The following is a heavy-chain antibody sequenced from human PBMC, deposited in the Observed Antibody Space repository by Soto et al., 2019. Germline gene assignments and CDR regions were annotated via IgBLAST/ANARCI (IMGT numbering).Heavy chain of an antibody. D-gene: IGHD2-15*01. V-gene: IGHV3-15*01. CDR1: GSTFRLFW. CDR3: TAETYCGGGSCPEH. CDR2: IKSKQDGGTI. Sequence: VQLVESGGGLVKPGGSLRLSCAASGSTFRLFWMSWVRQAPGKGLEWVARIKSKQDGGTIDYAAPVKGRFIISRDDSTNTLFLQTDSLKAEDTAVYFCTAETYCGGGSCPEHWGQGTLVTVSS. J-gene: IGHJ1*01.